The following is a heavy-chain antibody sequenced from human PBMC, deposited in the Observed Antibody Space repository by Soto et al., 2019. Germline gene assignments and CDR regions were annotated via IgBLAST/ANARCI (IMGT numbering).Heavy chain of an antibody. V-gene: IGHV1-2*02. J-gene: IGHJ5*02. Sequence: ASVKVSCKASGYTFTGYYTHWVRQSPGQGLEWMGWINPNSGGTNYAQKFQGRVTMTRDTSISTAYMELSRLRSDDTAVYYCARDKYYDILTGPGWFDPWGQGTLVTVSS. CDR3: ARDKYYDILTGPGWFDP. CDR2: INPNSGGT. D-gene: IGHD3-9*01. CDR1: GYTFTGYY.